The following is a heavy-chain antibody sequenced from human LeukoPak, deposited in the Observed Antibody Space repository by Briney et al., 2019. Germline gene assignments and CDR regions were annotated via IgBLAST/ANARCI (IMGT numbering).Heavy chain of an antibody. V-gene: IGHV3-64*01. J-gene: IGHJ2*01. CDR2: ISSDGGST. CDR1: GIIFSNYA. D-gene: IGHD1-26*01. Sequence: GRSLRLSCAASGIIFSNYAMHWVRQGPGKGLECISTISSDGGSTYYANSVKGRFTISRDNSKNTLYLQMGSLRAEDMAVYYCARGRQGAKTRYFDLWGRGTRVTVSP. CDR3: ARGRQGAKTRYFDL.